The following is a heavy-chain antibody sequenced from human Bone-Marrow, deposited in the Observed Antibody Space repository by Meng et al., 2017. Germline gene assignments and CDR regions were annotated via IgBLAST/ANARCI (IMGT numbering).Heavy chain of an antibody. Sequence: QVQLQQWGAGLLKPSGALSPTCDGSVASLNGYYWTWIRQPPGKGLEWIGEINHSGSPDYNTSLKSRVTTSVDTSKNQFSLKLSSVTAADTAVYYCARGQLILRNWGQGTLVTVSS. D-gene: IGHD2/OR15-2a*01. CDR2: INHSGSP. J-gene: IGHJ4*02. CDR3: ARGQLILRN. CDR1: VASLNGYY. V-gene: IGHV4-34*01.